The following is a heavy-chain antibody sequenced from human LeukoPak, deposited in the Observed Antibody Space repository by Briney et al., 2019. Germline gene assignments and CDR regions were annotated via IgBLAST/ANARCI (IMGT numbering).Heavy chain of an antibody. V-gene: IGHV3-9*01. J-gene: IGHJ3*02. CDR1: GFTFDDYA. D-gene: IGHD3-9*01. CDR2: ISWNSGSI. CDR3: AKDKEGWALRYYAFDI. Sequence: GRSLRLSCAASGFTFDDYAMHWVRQAPGKGLEWVSGISWNSGSIGYADSVKGRFTISRDNAKNSLYLQMNSLRAEDTALYYCAKDKEGWALRYYAFDIWGQGTMVTVSS.